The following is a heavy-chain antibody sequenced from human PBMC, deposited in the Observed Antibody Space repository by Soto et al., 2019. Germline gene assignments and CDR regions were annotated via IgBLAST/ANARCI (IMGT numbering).Heavy chain of an antibody. Sequence: ASVKVSCKASGGTFSSYTISWVRQARGQGLEWMGRIIPILGIANYAQKFQGRVTITADKSTGTAYMELSSLRSEDTAVYYCARDGDSSTTAGWFDPWGQGTLVTVSS. V-gene: IGHV1-69*04. J-gene: IGHJ5*02. CDR3: ARDGDSSTTAGWFDP. CDR2: IIPILGIA. D-gene: IGHD2-2*01. CDR1: GGTFSSYT.